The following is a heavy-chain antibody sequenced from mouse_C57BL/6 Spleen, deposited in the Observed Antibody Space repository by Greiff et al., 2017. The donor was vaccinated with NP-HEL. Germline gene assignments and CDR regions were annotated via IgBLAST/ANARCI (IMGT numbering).Heavy chain of an antibody. CDR2: ISSGSSTI. J-gene: IGHJ2*01. CDR3: ARNYGNYAYYFDY. D-gene: IGHD2-1*01. CDR1: GFTFSDYG. Sequence: EVKVVESGGGLVKPGGSLKLSCAASGFTFSDYGMHWVRQAPEKGLEWVAYISSGSSTIYYADTVKGRFTISRDNAKNTLFLQMTSLRSEDTAMYYCARNYGNYAYYFDYWGQGTTLTVSS. V-gene: IGHV5-17*01.